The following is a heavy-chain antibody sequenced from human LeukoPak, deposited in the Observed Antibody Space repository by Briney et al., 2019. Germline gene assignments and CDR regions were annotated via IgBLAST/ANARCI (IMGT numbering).Heavy chain of an antibody. Sequence: GRSLRLSCAASGFTFSSYGMHWVRQAPGKGLEWVAVIWYDGSNKYYADPVKGRFTISRDNSKNTLYLQMNSLRAEDTAVYYCARDLRDSSSWYPGYWGQGTLVTVSS. CDR3: ARDLRDSSSWYPGY. CDR1: GFTFSSYG. D-gene: IGHD6-13*01. CDR2: IWYDGSNK. J-gene: IGHJ4*02. V-gene: IGHV3-33*01.